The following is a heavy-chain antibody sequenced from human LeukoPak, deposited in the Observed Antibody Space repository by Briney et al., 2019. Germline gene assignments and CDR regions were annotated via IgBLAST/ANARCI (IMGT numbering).Heavy chain of an antibody. D-gene: IGHD2-21*01. CDR1: GFTFSTYS. J-gene: IGHJ4*02. V-gene: IGHV3-48*04. CDR3: ARGDSPPHSAYFFDY. Sequence: GGSLRLSCAASGFTFSTYSMNWVRQAPGKRLEWVSYISSSGSTIYYADSVKGRFTISRDNAKNSLYLQMNSLRAEDTAVYYCARGDSPPHSAYFFDYWGQGTLVTVSS. CDR2: ISSSGSTI.